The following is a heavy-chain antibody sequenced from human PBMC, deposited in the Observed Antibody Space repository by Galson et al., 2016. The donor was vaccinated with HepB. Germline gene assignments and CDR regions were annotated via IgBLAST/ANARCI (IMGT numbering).Heavy chain of an antibody. CDR2: ISSSSNYI. D-gene: IGHD6-13*01. CDR3: ARVYPSSSWPDAFDI. CDR1: GFTFSSSS. Sequence: SLRLSCAASGFTFSSSSMSWARQAPGKGLEWVSSISSSSNYIYHADSVKGRFTISRDNAKNSLYLQMNSLRAEDTAVYYCARVYPSSSWPDAFDIWGQGTMVTVSS. V-gene: IGHV3-21*01. J-gene: IGHJ3*02.